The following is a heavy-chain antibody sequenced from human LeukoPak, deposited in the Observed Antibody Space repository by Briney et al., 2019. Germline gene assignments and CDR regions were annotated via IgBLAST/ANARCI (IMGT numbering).Heavy chain of an antibody. D-gene: IGHD3-22*01. Sequence: WETLSLTCTVSGGSISNYYWNWIRQSAGRGLELIGRIHSSGGTNYNPSLKSRVTMSVDTSKNQFSLKLTSVTAADTAVYYCARRFYDSSGYYYDYFDYWGQGTLVTVSS. CDR1: GGSISNYY. CDR3: ARRFYDSSGYYYDYFDY. V-gene: IGHV4-4*07. J-gene: IGHJ4*02. CDR2: IHSSGGT.